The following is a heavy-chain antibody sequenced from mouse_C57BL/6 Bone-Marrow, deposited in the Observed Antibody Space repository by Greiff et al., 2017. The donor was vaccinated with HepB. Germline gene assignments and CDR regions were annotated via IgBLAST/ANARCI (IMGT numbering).Heavy chain of an antibody. V-gene: IGHV5-17*01. CDR1: GFTFSDYG. Sequence: EVHLVESGGGLVKSGGSLKLSCAASGFTFSDYGMHWVRQAPEKGLEWVAYISSGSSTIYYADTAKGRFTISRDNAKNTLFLQMTSLRSEDTAIYYCARTSYFDYWGQGPTLTVSS. CDR2: ISSGSSTI. J-gene: IGHJ2*01. CDR3: ARTSYFDY.